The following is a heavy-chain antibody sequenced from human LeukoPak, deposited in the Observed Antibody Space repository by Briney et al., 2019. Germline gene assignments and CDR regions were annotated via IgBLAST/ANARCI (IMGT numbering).Heavy chain of an antibody. CDR2: ISSSGSTI. J-gene: IGHJ4*02. D-gene: IGHD3-10*01. V-gene: IGHV3-11*01. CDR3: ARDSYYGSGEIALDY. Sequence: PGGSLRLSCAASGFTFSDYYMSWIRQAPGKGLEWVSYISSSGSTIYYADSVKGRFTISRDNAKNSLYLQMNSLRAEDTAVYYCARDSYYGSGEIALDYWGQGTLVTVSS. CDR1: GFTFSDYY.